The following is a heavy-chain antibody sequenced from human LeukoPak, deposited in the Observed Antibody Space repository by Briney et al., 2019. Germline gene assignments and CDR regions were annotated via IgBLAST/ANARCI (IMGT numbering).Heavy chain of an antibody. V-gene: IGHV3-30*04. CDR1: GFTFSSYA. CDR3: ARDLSDWDIQNVGPLDY. D-gene: IGHD5-12*01. CDR2: ISYDGSNK. J-gene: IGHJ4*01. Sequence: GGSLRLSCAASGFTFSSYAMHWVRQAPGKGLEWVAVISYDGSNKYYADSVKGRFTISRDNSKNTLYLQMNSLRAEDTAVYYCARDLSDWDIQNVGPLDYWGQGTLVTVSS.